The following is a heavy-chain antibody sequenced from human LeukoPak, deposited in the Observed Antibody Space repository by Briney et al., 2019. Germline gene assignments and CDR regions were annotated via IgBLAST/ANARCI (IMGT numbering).Heavy chain of an antibody. CDR3: AREVSWDAFDI. D-gene: IGHD3-16*02. Sequence: PGRSLRLSCAASGFTFSSYEMNWVRQAPGKGLEWVSYISRSGDTIYYADSVKGRFTISRDNAKNSLYLQMNSLRAEDTAVYYCAREVSWDAFDIWGQGTMVTVSS. CDR2: ISRSGDTI. CDR1: GFTFSSYE. J-gene: IGHJ3*02. V-gene: IGHV3-48*03.